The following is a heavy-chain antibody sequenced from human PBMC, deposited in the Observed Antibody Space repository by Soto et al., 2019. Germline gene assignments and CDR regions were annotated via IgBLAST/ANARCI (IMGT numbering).Heavy chain of an antibody. V-gene: IGHV1-18*01. CDR3: ARDASPADH. CDR2: ISAYNGNT. J-gene: IGHJ4*02. CDR1: GYTFTSYA. Sequence: QVQLVQSGAEVKKPGASVKVSCKASGYTFTSYAISWVRQAPGQGLEWMGWISAYNGNTNYAQKFQGRVPMTTDTPPSTAYTELRSMRSDDTAVYYCARDASPADHWGQGTLVTVSS.